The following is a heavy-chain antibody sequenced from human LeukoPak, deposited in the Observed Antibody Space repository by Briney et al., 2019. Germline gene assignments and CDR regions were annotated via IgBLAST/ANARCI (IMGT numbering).Heavy chain of an antibody. V-gene: IGHV1-58*02. CDR3: AADRSYYYDSSGFASSI. CDR2: IVVGSGNT. Sequence: SVKVSCKASGFTFTSSAMQWVRQARGQRLEWIGWIVVGSGNTNYAQKFQERVTITRDMSTSTAYMELSSLRSEDKAVYYCAADRSYYYDSSGFASSIWGQGTMVTVSS. J-gene: IGHJ3*02. D-gene: IGHD3-22*01. CDR1: GFTFTSSA.